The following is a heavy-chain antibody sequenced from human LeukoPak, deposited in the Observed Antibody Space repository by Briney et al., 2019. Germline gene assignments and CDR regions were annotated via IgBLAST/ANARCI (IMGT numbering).Heavy chain of an antibody. D-gene: IGHD3-9*01. CDR3: ARVLNYDILTGYFDY. Sequence: TGGSLRLSCAASGFTFSDYYMSWIRQAPGKGLEWVSYISSSGSTIYYADSVKGRFTISRDNAKNSLYLQMNSLRAEDTAVYYCARVLNYDILTGYFDYWGQGTLVTVSS. V-gene: IGHV3-11*01. J-gene: IGHJ4*02. CDR2: ISSSGSTI. CDR1: GFTFSDYY.